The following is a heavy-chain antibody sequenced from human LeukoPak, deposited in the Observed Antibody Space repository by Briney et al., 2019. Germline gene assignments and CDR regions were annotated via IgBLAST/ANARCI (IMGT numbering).Heavy chain of an antibody. CDR1: GFTFSSYA. CDR3: AKDLLRFQVFDY. D-gene: IGHD3-3*01. Sequence: GGSLRLSCAASGFTFSSYAMSWVRQAPGKGLEWVSAISGSGGSTYYADSVKGRFTISGDNSKNTLYLQMNSLRAEDTAVYYCAKDLLRFQVFDYWGQGTLVTVSS. CDR2: ISGSGGST. J-gene: IGHJ4*02. V-gene: IGHV3-23*01.